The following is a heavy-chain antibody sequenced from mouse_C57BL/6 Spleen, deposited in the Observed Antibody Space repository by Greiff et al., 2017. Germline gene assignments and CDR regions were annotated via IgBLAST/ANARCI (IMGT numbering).Heavy chain of an antibody. V-gene: IGHV5-16*01. CDR1: GFTFSDYY. J-gene: IGHJ4*01. Sequence: EVKVVESEGGLVQPGSSMKLSCTASGFTFSDYYMAWVRQVPEKGLEGVANINYDGSSTYYLDSLKSRFIISRDNAKNFLYLQMSSLKSEDTATYYCARGGDSSGYYYAMDYWGQGTSVTVSS. CDR3: ARGGDSSGYYYAMDY. D-gene: IGHD3-2*02. CDR2: INYDGSST.